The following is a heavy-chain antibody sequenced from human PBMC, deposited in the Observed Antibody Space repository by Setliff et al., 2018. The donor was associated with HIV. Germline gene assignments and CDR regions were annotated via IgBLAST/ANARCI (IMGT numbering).Heavy chain of an antibody. Sequence: PSETLSLTCAVYGGSFSGYYYTWIRQPPGEGLEWIGEINHSGSTNYNPSLKSRVTISVDTSRNQFSLKLNSVTAADTAVYYCARVFPPNFISAFVPGAFDYWGRGTLVTVSS. CDR1: GGSFSGYY. V-gene: IGHV4-34*01. J-gene: IGHJ4*02. CDR2: INHSGST. CDR3: ARVFPPNFISAFVPGAFDY. D-gene: IGHD3-3*02.